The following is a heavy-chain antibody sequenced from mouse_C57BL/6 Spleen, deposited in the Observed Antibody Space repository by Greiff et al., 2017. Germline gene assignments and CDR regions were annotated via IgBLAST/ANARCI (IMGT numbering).Heavy chain of an antibody. V-gene: IGHV3-6*01. CDR2: ISYDGSN. Sequence: DVKLQESGPGLVKPSQSLSLTCSVTGYSITSGYYWNWIRQFPGNKLEWMGYISYDGSNNYNPSLKNRISITRDTSKNQFFLKLNSVTTKDTATYYCARNYYDYDGAMDYWGQGTSVTVSS. CDR1: GYSITSGYY. CDR3: ARNYYDYDGAMDY. D-gene: IGHD2-4*01. J-gene: IGHJ4*01.